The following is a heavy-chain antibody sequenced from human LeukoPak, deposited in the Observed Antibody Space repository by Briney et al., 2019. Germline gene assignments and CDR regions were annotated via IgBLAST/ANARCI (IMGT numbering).Heavy chain of an antibody. CDR1: GFTFSSYA. CDR2: ISSNGGST. J-gene: IGHJ6*03. CDR3: AISGSAYYYYYMDV. Sequence: GGSLRLSCAASGFTFSSYAMHWVRQAPGKGLEYVSAISSNGGSTYYANSVKGRFTICRDNSKNTLYLQMGSLRAEDMAVYYCAISGSAYYYYYMDVWGKGTTVTVSS. D-gene: IGHD1-26*01. V-gene: IGHV3-64*01.